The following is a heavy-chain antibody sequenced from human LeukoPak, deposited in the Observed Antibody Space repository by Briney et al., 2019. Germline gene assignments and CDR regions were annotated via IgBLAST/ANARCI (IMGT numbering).Heavy chain of an antibody. CDR1: DGSIINDNHY. CDR3: AREVEYYDSSGYRPHAFDI. Sequence: SETLSLTCTVSDGSIINDNHYWGWTRQPPGKGLEWIGSISYSGGTAYNPSLRSRVTISVDTSKNQFSLKVNSVTAADTAVYYCAREVEYYDSSGYRPHAFDIWGQGTLVTVSS. J-gene: IGHJ3*02. CDR2: ISYSGGT. V-gene: IGHV4-39*02. D-gene: IGHD3-22*01.